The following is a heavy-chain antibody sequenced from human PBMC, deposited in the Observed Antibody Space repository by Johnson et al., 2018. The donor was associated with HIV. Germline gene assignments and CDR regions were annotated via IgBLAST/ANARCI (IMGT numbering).Heavy chain of an antibody. V-gene: IGHV3-20*04. D-gene: IGHD2-21*02. CDR3: ARWIRYCGGDCYDVFDI. CDR1: GFPFSSFV. J-gene: IGHJ3*02. Sequence: VQLVESGGGLVQPGGSLSLSCAGSGFPFSSFVMTWVRQAPGKGLEWVSGINWNGGSTGYADSVKGRFTISRDNAKNSLYLQMNSLRAEDTALYYCARWIRYCGGDCYDVFDIWGQGTKVTVSS. CDR2: INWNGGST.